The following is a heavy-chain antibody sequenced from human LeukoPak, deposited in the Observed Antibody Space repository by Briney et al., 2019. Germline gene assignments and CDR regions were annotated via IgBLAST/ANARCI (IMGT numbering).Heavy chain of an antibody. CDR2: IYYSGST. V-gene: IGHV4-59*01. CDR3: ARGRSSSWYYYYYYMDV. D-gene: IGHD6-13*01. CDR1: GGSISSDY. Sequence: ASETLSLTCTVSGGSISSDYWSWIRQPPGKGLEWIGYIYYSGSTNYNPSLESRVTISVDTSKNQFSLKLSSVTAADTAVYYCARGRSSSWYYYYYYMDVWGKGTTVTVSS. J-gene: IGHJ6*03.